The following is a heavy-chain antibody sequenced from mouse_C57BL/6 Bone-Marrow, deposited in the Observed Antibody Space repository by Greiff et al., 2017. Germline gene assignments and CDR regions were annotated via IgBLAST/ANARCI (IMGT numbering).Heavy chain of an antibody. CDR2: ISSGSSTI. Sequence: EVKLVESGGGLVKPGGSLKLSCAASGFTFSAYGMHWVRQAPEKGLEWVAYISSGSSTIYYADTVKGRFTISRDNAKNTLFLQMTSLRSEDTAMYYCACITTVVSHGWYVDVWGTGTTVTVSS. CDR1: GFTFSAYG. V-gene: IGHV5-17*01. J-gene: IGHJ1*03. D-gene: IGHD1-1*01. CDR3: ACITTVVSHGWYVDV.